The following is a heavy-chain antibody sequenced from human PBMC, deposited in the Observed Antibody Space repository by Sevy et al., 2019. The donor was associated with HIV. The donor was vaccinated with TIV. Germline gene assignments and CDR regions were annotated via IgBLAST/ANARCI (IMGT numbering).Heavy chain of an antibody. D-gene: IGHD2-2*02. V-gene: IGHV3-21*01. CDR1: GFTFSSYS. CDR3: ARAKGYCSSTSCYTPRNYYYYYGMDV. CDR2: ISSSSSYI. J-gene: IGHJ6*02. Sequence: GGSLRLSCAASGFTFSSYSMNWVRQAPGKGLEWVSSISSSSSYIYYADSVKGRFTISRDNAKNSLYLQMNSLRAEDTVVYYCARAKGYCSSTSCYTPRNYYYYYGMDVWGQGTTVTVSS.